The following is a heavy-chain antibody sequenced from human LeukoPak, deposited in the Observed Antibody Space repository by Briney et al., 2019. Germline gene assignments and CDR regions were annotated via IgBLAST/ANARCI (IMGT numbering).Heavy chain of an antibody. D-gene: IGHD6-19*01. Sequence: SETLSLTCTVSGGSISSYYWSWIRQPPGKGQEWIGYIYYSGSTNYNPSLKSRVNISVDTSKNQFSLKLSSVTAADTAVYYCASGAVQVKGWFDPWGQGTLVTVSS. J-gene: IGHJ5*02. CDR3: ASGAVQVKGWFDP. V-gene: IGHV4-59*01. CDR1: GGSISSYY. CDR2: IYYSGST.